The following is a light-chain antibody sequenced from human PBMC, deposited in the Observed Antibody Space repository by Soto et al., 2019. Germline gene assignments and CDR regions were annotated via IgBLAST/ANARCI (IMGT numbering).Light chain of an antibody. CDR1: SSNIGAGYD. CDR3: QSYDSSLSGSVV. Sequence: QAVLTQPPSVSGAPGQRVTISCTGSSSNIGAGYDVHWYQQLPGTAPKLLIYGNYNRPSGVPDRFSGSKSGTSASLAITGLQAEDEADYYCQSYDSSLSGSVVFGGGTKLTVL. CDR2: GNY. V-gene: IGLV1-40*01. J-gene: IGLJ2*01.